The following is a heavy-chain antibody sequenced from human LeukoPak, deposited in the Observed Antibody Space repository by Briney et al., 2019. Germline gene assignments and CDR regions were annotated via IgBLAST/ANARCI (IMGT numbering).Heavy chain of an antibody. CDR2: IYYSGST. D-gene: IGHD3-10*01. J-gene: IGHJ6*03. V-gene: IGHV4-59*12. Sequence: SETLSLTCTVSGGSISSYYWSWIRQPPGKGLEWIGYIYYSGSTNYNPSLKSRVTISVDTSKNQFSLKLSSVTAADTAVYYCARGYVGWFGDGDYYMDVWGKGTTVTVSS. CDR1: GGSISSYY. CDR3: ARGYVGWFGDGDYYMDV.